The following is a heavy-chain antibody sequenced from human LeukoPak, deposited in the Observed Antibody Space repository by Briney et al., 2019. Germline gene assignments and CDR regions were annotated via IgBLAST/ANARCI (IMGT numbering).Heavy chain of an antibody. CDR2: ISGSGGST. D-gene: IGHD5-12*01. CDR1: GFTFSSYA. Sequence: GGSLRLSCAASGFTFSSYAMSWVRQAPGKGLEWVSAISGSGGSTYYADSVKGRFTISRDNSKNTLYLQMNSLRAEDTAVYYCAKAQGIVATGFVYFDYWGQGTLVTVSS. J-gene: IGHJ4*02. V-gene: IGHV3-23*01. CDR3: AKAQGIVATGFVYFDY.